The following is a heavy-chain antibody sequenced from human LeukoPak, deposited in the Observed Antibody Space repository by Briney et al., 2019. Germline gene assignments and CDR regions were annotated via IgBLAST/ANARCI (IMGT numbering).Heavy chain of an antibody. D-gene: IGHD3-10*01. CDR3: ARDHRFAFDY. V-gene: IGHV3-66*01. J-gene: IGHJ4*02. Sequence: GGSLRLSCAASGFTFSSYSMNWVRQAPGKGLEWVSAIYSGGRTYYADSVKGRFTISRDIAKNSLFLQMNSLRDEDTAVYYCARDHRFAFDYWGRGTLVTVSS. CDR2: IYSGGRT. CDR1: GFTFSSYS.